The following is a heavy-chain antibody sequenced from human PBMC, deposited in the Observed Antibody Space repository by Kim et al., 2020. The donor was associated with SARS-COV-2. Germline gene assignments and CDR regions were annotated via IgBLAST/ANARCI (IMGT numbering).Heavy chain of an antibody. V-gene: IGHV5-10-1*01. Sequence: SPSFQGHVTISADKSISTAYLQWSSLKASDTAMYYCAICIAAAGTPLDYWGQGTLVTVSS. D-gene: IGHD6-13*01. J-gene: IGHJ4*02. CDR3: AICIAAAGTPLDY.